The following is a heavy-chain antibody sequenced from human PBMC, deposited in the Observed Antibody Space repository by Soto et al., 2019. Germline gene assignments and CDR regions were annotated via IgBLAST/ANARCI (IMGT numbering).Heavy chain of an antibody. Sequence: QVQLVQSGAEVKKPGASVKVSCKASGYTFTSYDINWVRQATGQGLEWMGWMNPNSGNTGYAQKFQGRVTMTRNTPXXTAYMEPSSLRSEDTAVYYCARGFSARKQWLVPFYWGQGTLVTVSS. V-gene: IGHV1-8*01. J-gene: IGHJ4*02. D-gene: IGHD6-19*01. CDR2: MNPNSGNT. CDR3: ARGFSARKQWLVPFY. CDR1: GYTFTSYD.